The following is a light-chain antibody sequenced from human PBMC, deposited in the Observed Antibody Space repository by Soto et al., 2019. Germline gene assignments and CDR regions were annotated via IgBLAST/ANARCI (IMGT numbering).Light chain of an antibody. CDR3: NSYSSTSFYV. CDR2: QVT. Sequence: QSVLAQPASVSGSPGQSITISCTGSGSDIATFNYVSWYQQYPGKAPKLLIYQVTSRASGVSHRFSGSKSGNTAALTISGLQSEDEAEYYCNSYSSTSFYVFGTGTKVTVL. CDR1: GSDIATFNY. J-gene: IGLJ1*01. V-gene: IGLV2-14*01.